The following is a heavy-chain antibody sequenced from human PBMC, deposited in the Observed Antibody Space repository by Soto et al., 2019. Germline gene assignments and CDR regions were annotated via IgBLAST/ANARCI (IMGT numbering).Heavy chain of an antibody. CDR3: ARILDY. CDR1: GGSISSGGYS. Sequence: QLQLQESGSGLVKPSQTLSLTCAVSGGSISSGGYSWSWIRQPPGKGLEGIGYIYHSGSIYYNPSLRIRVTISVDRSKNQFSLKLSSVTAAVSAVYYCARILDYWGQGTLVTVSS. CDR2: IYHSGSI. J-gene: IGHJ4*02. D-gene: IGHD2-15*01. V-gene: IGHV4-30-2*01.